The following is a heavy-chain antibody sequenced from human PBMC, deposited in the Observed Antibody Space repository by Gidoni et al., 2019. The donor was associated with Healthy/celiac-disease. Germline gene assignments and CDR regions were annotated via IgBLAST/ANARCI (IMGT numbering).Heavy chain of an antibody. CDR1: GFTFSSYW. D-gene: IGHD5-12*01. CDR3: ARDPSGYGVLGHFDP. CDR2: IKQDGSEK. V-gene: IGHV3-7*03. Sequence: EVQLVESGGGLVQPGGSLRLSCAASGFTFSSYWMSWVRQAPGKGLEWVANIKQDGSEKYYVDSVKGRFTISRDNAKNSLYLQMNSLRAEDTAVYYCARDPSGYGVLGHFDPWGQGTLVTVSS. J-gene: IGHJ5*02.